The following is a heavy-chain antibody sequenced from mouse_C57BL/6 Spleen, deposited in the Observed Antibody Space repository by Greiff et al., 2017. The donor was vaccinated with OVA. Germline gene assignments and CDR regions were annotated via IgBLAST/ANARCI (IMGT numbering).Heavy chain of an antibody. CDR3: ARLGGSSYGYFDV. D-gene: IGHD1-1*01. Sequence: QVQLKESGAELVKPGASVKISCKASGYAFSSYWMNWVKQRPGKGLEWIGQIYPGDGDTNYNGKFKGKATLTADKSSSTAYMQLSSLTSEDSAVYFCARLGGSSYGYFDVWGTGTTVTVSS. CDR1: GYAFSSYW. V-gene: IGHV1-80*01. CDR2: IYPGDGDT. J-gene: IGHJ1*03.